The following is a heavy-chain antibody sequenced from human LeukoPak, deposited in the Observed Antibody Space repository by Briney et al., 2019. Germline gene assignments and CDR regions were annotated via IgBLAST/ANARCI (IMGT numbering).Heavy chain of an antibody. J-gene: IGHJ4*02. V-gene: IGHV4-39*01. CDR3: ARPYDSSGYYWAY. D-gene: IGHD3-22*01. Sequence: SETLSLTCTVSGGSISSSSYYWGWIRQPPGKGLEWIGSIYYSGSTYYNPSLKGRVTISVDTSKNQFSLKLSSVTAADTAVYYCARPYDSSGYYWAYWGQGTLVTVSS. CDR1: GGSISSSSYY. CDR2: IYYSGST.